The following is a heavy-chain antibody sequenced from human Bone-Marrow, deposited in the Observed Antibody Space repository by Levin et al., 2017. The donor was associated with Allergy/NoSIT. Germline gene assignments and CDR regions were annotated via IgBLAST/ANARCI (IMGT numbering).Heavy chain of an antibody. D-gene: IGHD6-19*01. CDR2: ISGSGTIT. V-gene: IGHV3-23*01. J-gene: IGHJ4*02. CDR3: AKEGLAVAGYYFDS. CDR1: GFTFSSYA. Sequence: ASVKVSCAASGFTFSSYAMSWVRQAPGKGLEWVSSISGSGTITHYAESVKGRFTISRDISKNMLHLQMNSLRAEDTAIYFCAKEGLAVAGYYFDSWAQAALSTV.